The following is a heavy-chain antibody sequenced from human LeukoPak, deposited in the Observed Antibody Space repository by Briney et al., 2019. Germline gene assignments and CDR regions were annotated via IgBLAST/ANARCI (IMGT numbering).Heavy chain of an antibody. CDR2: IYYSGST. CDR3: ARDVAGYNYYFDY. Sequence: SETLSLTCTVSGGSISSHYWSWIRQPPGKGLEWIGYIYYSGSTNYNPSLKSRVTISVDTSKNQFSLKLSSVTAADTAVYYCARDVAGYNYYFDYWGQGTLVTVSS. CDR1: GGSISSHY. J-gene: IGHJ4*02. V-gene: IGHV4-59*11. D-gene: IGHD5-24*01.